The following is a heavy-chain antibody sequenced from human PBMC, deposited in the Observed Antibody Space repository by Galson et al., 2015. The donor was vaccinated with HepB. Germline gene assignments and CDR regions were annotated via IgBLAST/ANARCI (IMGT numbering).Heavy chain of an antibody. J-gene: IGHJ3*01. CDR1: GFTFSNAW. V-gene: IGHV3-15*01. Sequence: SLRLSCAASGFTFSNAWMSWVRQAPGKGLEWVGRIKSKTDGGTTDYAAPVKGRFTISRDESKNILYLHLTSLKNEDTAVYYCTTGSGLIGTADAVDLWGQGTTVTVSS. CDR3: TTGSGLIGTADAVDL. CDR2: IKSKTDGGTT. D-gene: IGHD1-20*01.